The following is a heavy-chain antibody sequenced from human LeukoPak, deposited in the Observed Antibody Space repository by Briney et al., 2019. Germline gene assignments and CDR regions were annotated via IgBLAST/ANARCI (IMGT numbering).Heavy chain of an antibody. J-gene: IGHJ2*01. CDR2: IRYDGSNK. V-gene: IGHV3-30*02. CDR1: GFIFSRNG. CDR3: VKSESGWYIKTGLEYFDL. D-gene: IGHD6-19*01. Sequence: GGSLRLPCAASGFIFSRNGMHWVRQAPGKGLEWVAFIRYDGSNKCYADSVKGRFTISRDNSKNTLYLQMNSLRAEDTAVFYCVKSESGWYIKTGLEYFDLWGRGTLVTVSS.